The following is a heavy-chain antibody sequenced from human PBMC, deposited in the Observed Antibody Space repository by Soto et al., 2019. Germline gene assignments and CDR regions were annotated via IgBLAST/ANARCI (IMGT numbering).Heavy chain of an antibody. J-gene: IGHJ4*02. CDR2: ISYDGSNT. CDR3: AKEGGLSGSYYISSSYYFDY. Sequence: GGSLRLSCVAAGFNFSSYGMHWVRQAPGKGLEWVAIISYDGSNTYYADSVKGRFTISRDNSKNTLYLQMNSLRAEDTSVYYCAKEGGLSGSYYISSSYYFDYWGQGTLVTVSS. V-gene: IGHV3-30*18. CDR1: GFNFSSYG. D-gene: IGHD1-26*01.